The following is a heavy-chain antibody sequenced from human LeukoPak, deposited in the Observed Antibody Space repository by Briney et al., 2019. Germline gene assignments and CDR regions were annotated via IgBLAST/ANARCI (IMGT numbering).Heavy chain of an antibody. CDR3: ARKLSYSSAYYFDY. J-gene: IGHJ4*02. Sequence: GGSLRLSCAASGFTFSAFGMNWVRQAPGRGREWVSSISSSSTYMYYGDSLKGRFTVSRDNAKNSLYLQMNSLRAEDTAVYFCARKLSYSSAYYFDYWGQGALVTVSS. CDR2: ISSSSTYM. V-gene: IGHV3-21*01. D-gene: IGHD3-22*01. CDR1: GFTFSAFG.